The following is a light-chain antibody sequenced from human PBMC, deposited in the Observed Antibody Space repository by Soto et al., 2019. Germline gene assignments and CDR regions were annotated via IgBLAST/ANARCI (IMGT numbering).Light chain of an antibody. V-gene: IGKV1-5*01. CDR2: DAS. CDR1: QTISTW. J-gene: IGKJ1*01. Sequence: DIQMTQSPSTLSASVGDRVTTTCRASQTISTWMAWYQQKPGEAPKLLVYDASTLQSGVASRFSGSGSGTEFTLIISGLQPDDSATYYCQQYTNTNNPWMFGQGTKVDIK. CDR3: QQYTNTNNPWM.